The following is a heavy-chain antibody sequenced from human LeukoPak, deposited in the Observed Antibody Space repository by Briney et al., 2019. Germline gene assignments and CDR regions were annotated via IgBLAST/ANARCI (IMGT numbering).Heavy chain of an antibody. CDR1: GGSISSGGYY. Sequence: SQTLSLTCTVSGGSISSGGYYWSWIRQPAGKGLEWIGRIYTSGSTNYNPSLKSRVTISVDTSKNQFSLKLSSVTAADTAVYYCARAIAVAGTGAFDYWGQGTLVTVSS. J-gene: IGHJ4*02. D-gene: IGHD6-19*01. CDR3: ARAIAVAGTGAFDY. V-gene: IGHV4-61*02. CDR2: IYTSGST.